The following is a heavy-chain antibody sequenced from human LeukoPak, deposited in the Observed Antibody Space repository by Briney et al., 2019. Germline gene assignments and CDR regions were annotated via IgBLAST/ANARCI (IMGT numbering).Heavy chain of an antibody. V-gene: IGHV3-74*01. CDR2: INSDGSWT. Sequence: PGGSLRLSCAASGNYWMHWVRQAPGKGLVWVSHINSDGSWTSYADSVKGRFTISRDNSKNTLYLQMNSLRAEDTAVYYCARVGHYYDSSGNHDAFDIWGQGTMVTVSS. CDR1: GNYW. J-gene: IGHJ3*02. CDR3: ARVGHYYDSSGNHDAFDI. D-gene: IGHD3-22*01.